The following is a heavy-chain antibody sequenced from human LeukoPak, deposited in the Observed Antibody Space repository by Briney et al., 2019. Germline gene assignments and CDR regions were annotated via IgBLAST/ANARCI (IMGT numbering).Heavy chain of an antibody. CDR3: ARERVGGGYCSGGSCPFYYYYGMDV. Sequence: SETLSLTCAVSGGSLSSSNWWSGVRQPPGKGGEGVGEIEHSGRTNYKRSLKRRVTISVDNSKNQFSLKLSSVTAADTAVYYCARERVGGGYCSGGSCPFYYYYGMDVWGKGTTVTVSS. CDR2: IEHSGRT. CDR1: GGSLSSSNW. D-gene: IGHD2-15*01. V-gene: IGHV4-4*02. J-gene: IGHJ6*04.